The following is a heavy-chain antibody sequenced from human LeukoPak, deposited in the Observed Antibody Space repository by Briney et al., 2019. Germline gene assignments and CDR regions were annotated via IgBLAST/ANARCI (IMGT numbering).Heavy chain of an antibody. D-gene: IGHD6-13*01. CDR1: GYTFTSYY. CDR3: AREIGAALGVGY. J-gene: IGHJ4*02. CDR2: INPSGGST. V-gene: IGHV1-46*01. Sequence: ASVKVSCKASGYTFTSYYMHWVRQAPGQGLEWMGIINPSGGSTSYAQKFQGRVTMTRDTSTSTVYMELGSLRSEDTAVYYCAREIGAALGVGYWGQGTLVTVSS.